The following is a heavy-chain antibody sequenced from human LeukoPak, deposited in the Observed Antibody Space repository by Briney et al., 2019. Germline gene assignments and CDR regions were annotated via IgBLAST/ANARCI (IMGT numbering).Heavy chain of an antibody. CDR1: GYTLTELS. CDR2: FDPEDGET. D-gene: IGHD2-2*01. J-gene: IGHJ3*02. CDR3: AKARDIVVVPAALRAFDI. V-gene: IGHV1-24*01. Sequence: ASVKVSCKVSGYTLTELSMHWVRQAPGKGLEWMGGFDPEDGETIYAQKFQGRVTMTEDTSTDTAYMELSSLRSEDTAVYYCAKARDIVVVPAALRAFDIWGQGTMVTVSS.